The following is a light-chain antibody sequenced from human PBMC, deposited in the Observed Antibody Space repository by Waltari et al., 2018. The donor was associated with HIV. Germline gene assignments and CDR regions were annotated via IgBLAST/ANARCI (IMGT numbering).Light chain of an antibody. Sequence: QSALTQPASVSGSPGQSITISCTGTSSDDGRYNLVSWYQQYPGKAPKLMIYEVSKRPSGVSNRFSGSKSGNTASLTISGLQAEDEADYYCCSYAATSTFVFGTGTKVTVL. J-gene: IGLJ1*01. CDR2: EVS. V-gene: IGLV2-23*02. CDR3: CSYAATSTFV. CDR1: SSDDGRYNL.